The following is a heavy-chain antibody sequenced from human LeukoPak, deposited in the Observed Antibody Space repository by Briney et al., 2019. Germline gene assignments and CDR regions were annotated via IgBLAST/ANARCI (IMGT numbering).Heavy chain of an antibody. J-gene: IGHJ3*02. CDR3: ARDSIVGATYAFDI. V-gene: IGHV3-66*02. D-gene: IGHD1-26*01. Sequence: GGSLRLSCAASGFTFSSYAMSWVRQAPGKGLEWVSVIYSGGSTYYADSVKGRFTISRDNSKNTLYLQMNSLRAEDTAVYYCARDSIVGATYAFDIWGQGTMVTVSS. CDR1: GFTFSSYA. CDR2: IYSGGST.